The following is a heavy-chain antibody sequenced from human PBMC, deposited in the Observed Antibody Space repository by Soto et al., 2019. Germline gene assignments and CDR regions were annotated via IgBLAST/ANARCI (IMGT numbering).Heavy chain of an antibody. J-gene: IGHJ4*02. D-gene: IGHD1-1*01. V-gene: IGHV3-23*01. Sequence: GGSLTLSCAASGFTISSNAMYWVRQAPGKGMEWVSGISDSRDTTHYADSVKGRFTISRDTSKNTLYLHLNTLRADDTAVYYCAKDKPGTTSFDYWGQETLVTVSS. CDR3: AKDKPGTTSFDY. CDR2: ISDSRDTT. CDR1: GFTISSNA.